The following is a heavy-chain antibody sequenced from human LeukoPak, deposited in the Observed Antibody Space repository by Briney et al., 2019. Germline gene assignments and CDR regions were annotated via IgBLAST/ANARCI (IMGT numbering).Heavy chain of an antibody. Sequence: GGSLRLSCAASGFTFRNYAMTWVRQAPGKGLEWVSLISESGGNTNYADSVKGRFTISRDNSKNTLYLQMNSLRAEDTAVYYCARGSFGETEYWGQGTLVTV. CDR2: ISESGGNT. V-gene: IGHV3-23*01. J-gene: IGHJ4*02. CDR3: ARGSFGETEY. D-gene: IGHD3-10*01. CDR1: GFTFRNYA.